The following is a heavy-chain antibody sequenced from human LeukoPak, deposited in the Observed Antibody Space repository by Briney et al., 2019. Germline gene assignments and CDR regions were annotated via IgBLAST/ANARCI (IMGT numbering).Heavy chain of an antibody. CDR2: IYYSGST. V-gene: IGHV4-59*01. Sequence: PSETLSLTCAVYGGSISSYYWSWIRQPPGKGLEWIGYIYYSGSTNYNPSLKSRVTISVDTSKNQFSLKLSSVTAADTAVYYCARARSGRGGFDYWGQGTLVTVSS. CDR1: GGSISSYY. J-gene: IGHJ4*02. CDR3: ARARSGRGGFDY. D-gene: IGHD3-10*01.